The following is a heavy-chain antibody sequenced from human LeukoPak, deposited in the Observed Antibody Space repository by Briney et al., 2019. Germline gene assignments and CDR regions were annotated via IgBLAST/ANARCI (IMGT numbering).Heavy chain of an antibody. CDR2: ISSNGGST. J-gene: IGHJ4*02. Sequence: GGSLRLSCSASGFTFSSYAMHWVRQAPGKGLEYVSAISSNGGSTYYADSVKGRFTISRDNSKNTLYLQMSSLRAEGTAVYYCVKDRYIRYGSGSYPYYFDYWGQGTLVTVSS. CDR1: GFTFSSYA. D-gene: IGHD3-10*01. CDR3: VKDRYIRYGSGSYPYYFDY. V-gene: IGHV3-64D*09.